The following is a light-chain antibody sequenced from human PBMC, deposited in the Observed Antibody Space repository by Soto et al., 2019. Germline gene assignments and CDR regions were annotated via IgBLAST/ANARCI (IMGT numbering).Light chain of an antibody. CDR3: QQYNSYPYT. V-gene: IGKV1-5*01. CDR2: DAS. Sequence: DIQMTQSPSTVSASVGDAVTITCRASQSISTWLAWYQQKPGKAPNLLIYDASTLESGGPSGFSGSGSGTEFTLTITSLQPDDSATYYSQQYNSYPYTFGQGTKRQIK. J-gene: IGKJ2*01. CDR1: QSISTW.